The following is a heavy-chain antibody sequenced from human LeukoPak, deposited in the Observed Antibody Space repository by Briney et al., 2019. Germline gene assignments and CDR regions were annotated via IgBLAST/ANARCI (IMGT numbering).Heavy chain of an antibody. Sequence: SETLSLTCTVSGGSINSYYWSWIRQPPGRGLEWVGSIHYSGSTSYNPSLRSRVTISVDKSKNQFFLKLSSVTATDTAVYYCARRVHSSSWSSYFDYWGQETLDTVSS. J-gene: IGHJ4*02. V-gene: IGHV4-59*01. CDR2: IHYSGST. D-gene: IGHD6-13*01. CDR1: GGSINSYY. CDR3: ARRVHSSSWSSYFDY.